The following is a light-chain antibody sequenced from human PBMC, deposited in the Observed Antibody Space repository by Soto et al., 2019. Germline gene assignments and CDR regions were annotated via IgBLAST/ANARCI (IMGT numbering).Light chain of an antibody. CDR1: TSDFGSNNY. V-gene: IGLV2-8*01. J-gene: IGLJ1*01. CDR3: SSYAGSNIYYV. CDR2: EVN. Sequence: QSALTQPPSASGSPGQSATISCTGTTSDFGSNNYVSWYQQHPGKAPKLMIYEVNKRPSGAPDRVSGSKSGHTASLTVSGLQADDEADYYCSSYAGSNIYYVFGTGTKLTVL.